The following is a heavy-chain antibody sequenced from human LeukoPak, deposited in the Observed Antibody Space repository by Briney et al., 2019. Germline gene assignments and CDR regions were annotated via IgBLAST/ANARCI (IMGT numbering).Heavy chain of an antibody. D-gene: IGHD1-26*01. CDR3: AKDVGKWESLHFFDY. CDR1: GFTFSTNA. Sequence: GGSLRLSCLTSGFTFSTNAMSWVRQAPGKGLEWISGISGSGASTYYADSLTVRFTISRDNSRNTLYLQMNSLRGDDTAVYYCAKDVGKWESLHFFDYWGQGTLVTVSS. V-gene: IGHV3-23*01. J-gene: IGHJ4*02. CDR2: ISGSGAST.